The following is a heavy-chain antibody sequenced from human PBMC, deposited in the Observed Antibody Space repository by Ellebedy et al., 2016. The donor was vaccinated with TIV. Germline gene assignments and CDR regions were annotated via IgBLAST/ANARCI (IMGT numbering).Heavy chain of an antibody. CDR3: ARNVDAFSAHSGMDV. CDR1: GFTFSSYA. Sequence: GGSLRLSXAASGFTFSSYAMSWVRQAPGKGLEWVSGISAGGGSTYYADSVKGRFTISRDNSKSTLYLQMNSLRAEDTAVDYCARNVDAFSAHSGMDVWGQGTTVTVSS. V-gene: IGHV3-23*01. D-gene: IGHD2/OR15-2a*01. J-gene: IGHJ6*02. CDR2: ISAGGGST.